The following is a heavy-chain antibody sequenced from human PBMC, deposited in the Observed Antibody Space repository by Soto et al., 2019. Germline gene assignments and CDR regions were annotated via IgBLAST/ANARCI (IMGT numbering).Heavy chain of an antibody. Sequence: EVPLVEYGGGLVRPGGSLRLSCAASEFTFSTYYMTWFRQAPGKGLEWVANIKQDGSEKVYVDSVKGRFTISRDTAKISLCLQMNSLGVDDTALYSCASVGWTRYSYLPGRGTLVTGSS. D-gene: IGHD6-19*01. CDR3: ASVGWTRYSYL. CDR2: IKQDGSEK. V-gene: IGHV3-7*01. CDR1: EFTFSTYY. J-gene: IGHJ2*01.